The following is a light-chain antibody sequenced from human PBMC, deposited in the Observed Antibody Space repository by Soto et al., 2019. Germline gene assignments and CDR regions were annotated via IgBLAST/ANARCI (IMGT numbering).Light chain of an antibody. CDR1: QGINNW. J-gene: IGKJ5*01. Sequence: DIQMTQSPSSVSASVGDRVTITCRASQGINNWLAWYQQRPGQAPKLLLYAASTLNSGVPSRFSGSGSGTDFTLTINSLQPEDFATYYCHQGDSFPQFTFGQGTRLEIE. CDR3: HQGDSFPQFT. V-gene: IGKV1-12*01. CDR2: AAS.